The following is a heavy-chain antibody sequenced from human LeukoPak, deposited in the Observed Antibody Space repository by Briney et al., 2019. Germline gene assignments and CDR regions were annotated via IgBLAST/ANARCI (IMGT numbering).Heavy chain of an antibody. V-gene: IGHV4-38-2*01. CDR2: IYHSGST. Sequence: PSETLSLTCAVSGYSISSGYYWGWIRPPPGKGLEWIRSIYHSGSTYYNPSLKRRVTISGDTDKNQFSLKLSSVTAAHTAVYYCARPHSDFWSGYPLRFDPWGQGTLVTVSS. CDR3: ARPHSDFWSGYPLRFDP. J-gene: IGHJ5*02. D-gene: IGHD3-3*01. CDR1: GYSISSGYY.